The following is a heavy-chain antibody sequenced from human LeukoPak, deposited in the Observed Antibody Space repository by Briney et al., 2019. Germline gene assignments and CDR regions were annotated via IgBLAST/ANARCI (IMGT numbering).Heavy chain of an antibody. Sequence: GGSLRLSCAASGFTFSSYSMNWVRQAPGKGLEWVSSISSSSSYIYYADSVKGRITISRDNAKNSLYLQMNSLRAEDTAVYYCARSHYDFWSGYSAGFDPWGQGTLVTVSS. D-gene: IGHD3-3*01. V-gene: IGHV3-21*01. CDR3: ARSHYDFWSGYSAGFDP. CDR1: GFTFSSYS. J-gene: IGHJ5*02. CDR2: ISSSSSYI.